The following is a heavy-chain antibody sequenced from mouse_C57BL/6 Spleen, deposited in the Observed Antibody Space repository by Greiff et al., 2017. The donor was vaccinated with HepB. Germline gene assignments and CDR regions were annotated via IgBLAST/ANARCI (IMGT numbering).Heavy chain of an antibody. Sequence: EVKLQQSGPELVKPGASVKISCKASGYTFTDYYMNWVKQSHGKSLEWIGDINPNNGGTSYNQKFKGKATLTVDKSSSTAYMELRSLTSEDSAVYYCARMDSNYASWFAYWGQGTLVTVSA. D-gene: IGHD2-5*01. CDR1: GYTFTDYY. CDR2: INPNNGGT. J-gene: IGHJ3*01. V-gene: IGHV1-26*01. CDR3: ARMDSNYASWFAY.